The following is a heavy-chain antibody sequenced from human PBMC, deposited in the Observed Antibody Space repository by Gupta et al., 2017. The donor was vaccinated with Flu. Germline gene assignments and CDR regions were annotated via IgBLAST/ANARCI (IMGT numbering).Heavy chain of an antibody. CDR2: TYTGGGRS. V-gene: IGHV3-11*01. CDR3: AKGHHGFDV. Sequence: QVTLMESGGTLVKPGGSLRLSCVASGLTLGDHYMRWIRQAPGKGLEWVSHTYTGGGRSIYADSVKGRFTVSRDNAKNSLYPPMDSRRDEDAAVDGGAKGHHGFDVWGQGTTVTVSS. J-gene: IGHJ6*02. CDR1: GLTLGDHY.